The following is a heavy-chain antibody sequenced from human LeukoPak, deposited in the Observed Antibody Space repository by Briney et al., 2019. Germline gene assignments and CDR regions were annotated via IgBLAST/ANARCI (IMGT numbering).Heavy chain of an antibody. CDR3: AKGSF. D-gene: IGHD3-10*01. V-gene: IGHV3-23*01. CDR2: ISESGGST. CDR1: GFTFSTSA. J-gene: IGHJ4*02. Sequence: GGSLRLSCVVSGFTFSTSAMSWVRQAPGKGLEWVSGISESGGSTYYADSVKGRFTSSRDNSKNTLYLQMNNLRAEDTAAYYCAKGSFWGQGTLVTVFS.